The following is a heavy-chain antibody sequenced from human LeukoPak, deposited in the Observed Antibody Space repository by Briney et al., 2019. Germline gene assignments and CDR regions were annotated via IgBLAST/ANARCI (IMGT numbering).Heavy chain of an antibody. D-gene: IGHD3-3*01. CDR3: ARDPYYDFWSGYPPDAFDI. CDR1: GGSTSSGSYY. Sequence: SETLSLTCTVSGGSTSSGSYYWSWIRQPAGKGLEWIGRIYTSGSTNYNPSLKSRVTISVDTSKDQFSLKLSSVTAADTAVYYCARDPYYDFWSGYPPDAFDIWGQGTMVTVSS. V-gene: IGHV4-61*02. J-gene: IGHJ3*02. CDR2: IYTSGST.